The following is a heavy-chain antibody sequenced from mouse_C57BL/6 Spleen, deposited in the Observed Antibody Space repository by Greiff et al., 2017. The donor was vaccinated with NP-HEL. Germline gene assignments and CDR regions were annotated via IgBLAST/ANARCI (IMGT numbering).Heavy chain of an antibody. J-gene: IGHJ4*01. CDR2: IDPETGGT. Sequence: VQLQESGAELVRPGASVTLSCKASGYTFTDYEMHWVKQTPVHGLEWIGAIDPETGGTAYNQKFKGKAILTADKSSSTAYMELRSLTSEDSAVYYCTLLPYYAMDYWGQGTSVTVSS. V-gene: IGHV1-15*01. D-gene: IGHD2-10*01. CDR1: GYTFTDYE. CDR3: TLLPYYAMDY.